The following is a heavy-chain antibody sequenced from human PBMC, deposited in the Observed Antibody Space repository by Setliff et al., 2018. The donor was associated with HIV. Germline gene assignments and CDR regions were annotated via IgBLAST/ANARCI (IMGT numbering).Heavy chain of an antibody. CDR2: INAGNGNT. CDR1: GYTFTSYA. Sequence: ASVKVSCKASGYTFTSYAMHWVRQAPGQRLEWMGWINAGNGNTKYSQKFQGRDTITRDTSASTAYMELSSLRSEDTAVYYCARDSFGGEFTYYYYGMDVWGQGTTVTVSS. V-gene: IGHV1-3*01. J-gene: IGHJ6*02. D-gene: IGHD3-10*01. CDR3: ARDSFGGEFTYYYYGMDV.